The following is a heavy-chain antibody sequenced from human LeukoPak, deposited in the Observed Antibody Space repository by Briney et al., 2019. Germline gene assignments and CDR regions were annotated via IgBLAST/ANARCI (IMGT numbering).Heavy chain of an antibody. CDR2: INPNSGGT. V-gene: IGHV1-2*02. Sequence: ASVKVSCKASGYTFTGYYMHWVRQAPGQGLEWMEWINPNSGGTNYAQKFQGRVTMTRDTSISTAYMELSRLISDDTAVYYCARCIYDILSGHYPIDYWGQGTLVTVSS. CDR3: ARCIYDILSGHYPIDY. D-gene: IGHD3-9*01. CDR1: GYTFTGYY. J-gene: IGHJ4*02.